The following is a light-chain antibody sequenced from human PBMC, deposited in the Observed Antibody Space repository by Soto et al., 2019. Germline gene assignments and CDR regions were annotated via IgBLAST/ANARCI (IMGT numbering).Light chain of an antibody. Sequence: DIQMTQSPSSLSASVGDRVTITCRASQSISSYLNWYQQKPGKAPKLLIYAASSLQSGDPSRFSGSGSGTEFTLTIRSLQLEDFASCYCQQIFSTLSFGPGTKVHI. CDR2: AAS. V-gene: IGKV1-39*01. J-gene: IGKJ3*01. CDR1: QSISSY. CDR3: QQIFSTLS.